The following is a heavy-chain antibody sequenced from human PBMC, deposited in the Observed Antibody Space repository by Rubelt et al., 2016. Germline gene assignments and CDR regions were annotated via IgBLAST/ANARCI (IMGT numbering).Heavy chain of an antibody. CDR1: GGSISSYY. CDR2: VYYSGST. CDR3: ARDLNDFLDY. D-gene: IGHD3-3*01. J-gene: IGHJ4*02. Sequence: QVQLQESGPGLVKPSETLSLTCTVSGGSISSYYWSWIRQPPGKGLEWIGYVYYSGSTNYNPSLKSRVTISVDTSKNQFSLKLSSVTAADTAVDYCARDLNDFLDYWGQGTLVTVAS. V-gene: IGHV4-59*01.